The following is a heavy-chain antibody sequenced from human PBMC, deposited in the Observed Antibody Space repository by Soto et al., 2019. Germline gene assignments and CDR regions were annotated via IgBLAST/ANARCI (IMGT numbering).Heavy chain of an antibody. CDR3: ARFSGGSYNTYYFYYGMDV. V-gene: IGHV1-18*04. CDR1: GYTLTSYG. CDR2: ISAYDGNT. D-gene: IGHD2-15*01. Sequence: VASVKVSCKASGYTLTSYGISWVRQAPGQGLDWMGWISAYDGNTKYAQDLQGRVTMTTDTSTSTAYMELRSLRSDDTAMYYCARFSGGSYNTYYFYYGMDVWGQGTTVTVSS. J-gene: IGHJ6*02.